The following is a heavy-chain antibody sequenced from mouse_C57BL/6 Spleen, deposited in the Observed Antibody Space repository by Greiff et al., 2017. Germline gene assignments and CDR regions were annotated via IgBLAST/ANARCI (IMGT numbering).Heavy chain of an antibody. CDR2: INPNNGGT. J-gene: IGHJ2*01. CDR3: ARRPITTVVPFDY. Sequence: EVQLQQSGPELVKPGASVKISCKASGYTFTDYYMNWVKQSHGKSLEWIGDINPNNGGTSYNQKFKGKATLTVDKSSSTAYMELRSLTSEDSAVYYCARRPITTVVPFDYWGQGTTLTVSS. V-gene: IGHV1-26*01. CDR1: GYTFTDYY. D-gene: IGHD1-1*01.